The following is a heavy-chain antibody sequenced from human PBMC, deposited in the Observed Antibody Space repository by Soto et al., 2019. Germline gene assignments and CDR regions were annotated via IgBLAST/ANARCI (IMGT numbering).Heavy chain of an antibody. J-gene: IGHJ6*02. CDR2: ISGSGGGT. Sequence: EVQLLESGGGLVQPGGSLRLSCGASGFTFSTYAMNWVRQAPGKGLEWVAAISGSGGGTYYADSVKGRFTISRDNSKNSLFLHMNSLRAEDRAVYFCAKGGRIVATTYNLEVWGQGTTVAVSS. D-gene: IGHD1-26*01. V-gene: IGHV3-23*01. CDR3: AKGGRIVATTYNLEV. CDR1: GFTFSTYA.